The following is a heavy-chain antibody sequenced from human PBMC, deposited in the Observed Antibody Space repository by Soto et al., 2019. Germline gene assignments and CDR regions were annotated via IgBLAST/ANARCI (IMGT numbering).Heavy chain of an antibody. CDR2: ILSDGSKQ. CDR3: VRTIAVAGPEAFEM. D-gene: IGHD6-19*01. V-gene: IGHV3-30*04. J-gene: IGHJ3*02. CDR1: RFTFSYYA. Sequence: PWGSLGLSCAASRFTFSYYAMHWIRQAPGKGLEWMAVILSDGSKQYYAESVKGRFTISRDNSKSTLYLQMNSLRVEDTAVYYCVRTIAVAGPEAFEMWGQGTMGNVSS.